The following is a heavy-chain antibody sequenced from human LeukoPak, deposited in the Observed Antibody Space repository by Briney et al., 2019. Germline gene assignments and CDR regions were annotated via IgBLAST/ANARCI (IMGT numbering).Heavy chain of an antibody. CDR3: ARTRPILTGYYPFDY. CDR1: GGSISSYY. J-gene: IGHJ4*02. Sequence: SETLSLTCTVSGGSISSYYWSWIRQPPGKGLEWIGYIYYSGSTNYNPSLKSQVIISVDTSKNQFSLKLSSVTAADTAVYYCARTRPILTGYYPFDYWGQGTLVTVSS. V-gene: IGHV4-59*08. CDR2: IYYSGST. D-gene: IGHD3-9*01.